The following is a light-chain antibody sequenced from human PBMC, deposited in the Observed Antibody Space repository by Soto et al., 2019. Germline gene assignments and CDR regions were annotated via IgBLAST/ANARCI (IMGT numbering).Light chain of an antibody. CDR1: HDIRKY. CDR3: QQYENFPVT. J-gene: IGKJ5*01. V-gene: IGKV1-33*01. Sequence: DIQMTQSPSSLSASVGDRVTITCQASHDIRKYLNWYQQKPGKAPKLLIYDASNLETGVPSRFTGSGSGTDFTFTISGLQPEDIATYYCQQYENFPVTFGQGTRLESK. CDR2: DAS.